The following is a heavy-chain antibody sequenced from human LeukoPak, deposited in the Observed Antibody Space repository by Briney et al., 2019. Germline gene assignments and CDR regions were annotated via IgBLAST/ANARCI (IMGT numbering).Heavy chain of an antibody. CDR3: ARNPPYYDFWSGWAFDI. CDR1: GDSIASSYYY. V-gene: IGHV4-39*07. D-gene: IGHD3-3*01. Sequence: SETLSLTCSVSGDSIASSYYYWGWVRQPPGKGLECLGSIYYTGISYYNPSFKSRVTLSIDTSKNQFSLNLISVTAADTAVYYCARNPPYYDFWSGWAFDIWGQGTMVTVSS. J-gene: IGHJ3*02. CDR2: IYYTGIS.